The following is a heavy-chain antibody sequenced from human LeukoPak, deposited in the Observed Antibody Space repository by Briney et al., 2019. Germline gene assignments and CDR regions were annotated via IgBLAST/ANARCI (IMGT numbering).Heavy chain of an antibody. CDR2: IYASGST. CDR3: ARGAVETATYCFDY. CDR1: GGAVSSDY. V-gene: IGHV4-4*07. D-gene: IGHD2-15*01. Sequence: SETLSPTSTVSGGAVSSDYWSWIRQPAGQGLEWIGRIYASGSTNYNPSLRSRITMSVDTSTNQFSLKLRSVTAADTAVYYCARGAVETATYCFDYWGQGTLVTVSS. J-gene: IGHJ4*02.